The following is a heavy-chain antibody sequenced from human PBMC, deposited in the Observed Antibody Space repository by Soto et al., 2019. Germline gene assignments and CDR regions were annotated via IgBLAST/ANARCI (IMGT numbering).Heavy chain of an antibody. CDR3: GYGSGPGGLDY. J-gene: IGHJ4*02. Sequence: QVQLQQWGAGLLKPSETLSLTCAVYGGSFSGYYWSWIRQPPGKGLEWIGEINHSGSTNYNPSLKSRVTISVDTSKNQFSLKRSSVTAADTAVYYCGYGSGPGGLDYWGQGTLVTVSS. D-gene: IGHD3-10*01. V-gene: IGHV4-34*01. CDR1: GGSFSGYY. CDR2: INHSGST.